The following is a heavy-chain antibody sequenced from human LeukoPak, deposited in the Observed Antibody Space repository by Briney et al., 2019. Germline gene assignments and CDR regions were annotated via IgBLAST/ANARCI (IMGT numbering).Heavy chain of an antibody. Sequence: PSETLSPTCTVSGVSITSSSYYWGWIRQPPGKGPEWIGSIHYGANTYRNPSLNRRATITMDTSKNHFSLSLSSVTAADTAVYYCARNDAKMVTVDYWGQGTLVTVSS. CDR2: IHYGANT. J-gene: IGHJ4*02. CDR3: ARNDAKMVTVDY. V-gene: IGHV4-39*02. D-gene: IGHD2-21*02. CDR1: GVSITSSSYY.